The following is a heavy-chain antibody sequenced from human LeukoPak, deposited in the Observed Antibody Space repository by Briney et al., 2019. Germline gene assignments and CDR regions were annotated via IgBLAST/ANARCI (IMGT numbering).Heavy chain of an antibody. Sequence: ASVKVSCKASGYTFTGYYMHWVRQAPGQGLEWMGWINTNTGNPTYAQGFTGRFVFSLDTSVSTAYLQISSLKAEDTAVYYCARGVESGDFDYWGQGTLVTVSS. CDR3: ARGVESGDFDY. CDR2: INTNTGNP. CDR1: GYTFTGYY. V-gene: IGHV7-4-1*02. J-gene: IGHJ4*02. D-gene: IGHD1-26*01.